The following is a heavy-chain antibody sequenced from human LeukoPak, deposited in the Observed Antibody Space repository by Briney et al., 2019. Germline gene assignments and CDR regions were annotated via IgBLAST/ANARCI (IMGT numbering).Heavy chain of an antibody. CDR1: GFTFSNAR. D-gene: IGHD4-23*01. Sequence: KPGGSLRLSCAASGFTFSNARMSWVRQAPGKGLEWVGRIKSKTDGGTTDYAAPVKGRFTISRDDSKNTLYLQMNSLKTEDTAVYYCTTDQGYGGNLRGWLDYWGQGTLVTVSS. CDR2: IKSKTDGGTT. J-gene: IGHJ4*02. CDR3: TTDQGYGGNLRGWLDY. V-gene: IGHV3-15*01.